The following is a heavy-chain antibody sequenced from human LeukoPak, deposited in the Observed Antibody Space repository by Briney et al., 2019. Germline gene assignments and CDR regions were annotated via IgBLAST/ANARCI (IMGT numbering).Heavy chain of an antibody. CDR3: ARDRMDYYDSSGLFDY. CDR2: IIPIFGTA. CDR1: GGTFSSYA. D-gene: IGHD3-22*01. J-gene: IGHJ4*02. V-gene: IGHV1-69*06. Sequence: ASVKVSCKASGGTFSSYAISWVRQAPGQGLEWMGGIIPIFGTANYAQKFQGRVTITADKSTSTAYMELSSLRSEDTAVYYCARDRMDYYDSSGLFDYWDQGTLVTVSS.